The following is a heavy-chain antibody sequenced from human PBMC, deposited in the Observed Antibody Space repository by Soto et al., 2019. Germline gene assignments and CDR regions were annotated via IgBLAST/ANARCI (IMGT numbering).Heavy chain of an antibody. CDR3: ARELAAAGTDWFDP. D-gene: IGHD6-13*01. CDR2: IIPIFGTA. CDR1: GGTFSSCA. Sequence: SVKVSCKASGGTFSSCAISWVRQAPGQGLEWMGGIIPIFGTANYAQKFQGRVTITADESTSTAYMELSSLRSEDTAVYYCARELAAAGTDWFDPWGQGTLVTVSS. V-gene: IGHV1-69*13. J-gene: IGHJ5*02.